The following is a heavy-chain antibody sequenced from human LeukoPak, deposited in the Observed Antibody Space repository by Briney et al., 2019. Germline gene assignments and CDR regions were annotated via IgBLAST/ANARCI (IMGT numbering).Heavy chain of an antibody. V-gene: IGHV1-2*02. J-gene: IGHJ2*01. CDR3: ARFPLGTWGSYFDL. CDR2: INPNNGDT. CDR1: GYVLTNYY. D-gene: IGHD7-27*01. Sequence: ASVKVSCKASGYVLTNYYIYWLRKAPGQGLECLGWINPNNGDTKPAQKFQGRVTMTGDTSISTVFLDLTGLTFDDTAVYYCARFPLGTWGSYFDLWGRGTLVTVSS.